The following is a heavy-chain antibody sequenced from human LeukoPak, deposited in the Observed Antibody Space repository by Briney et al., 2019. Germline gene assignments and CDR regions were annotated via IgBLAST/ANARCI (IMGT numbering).Heavy chain of an antibody. Sequence: SETLSLTCAVSGGSINSSNWWSWVRQPPGKGLEWIGEIYHSGSTNYNPSLKSRVTISVDKSKNQFSLKLSSVTAAVTAVYYCARELGYCSSTSCLYYYYYGMDVWGQGTTVTVSS. D-gene: IGHD2-2*01. V-gene: IGHV4-4*02. J-gene: IGHJ6*02. CDR2: IYHSGST. CDR3: ARELGYCSSTSCLYYYYYGMDV. CDR1: GGSINSSNW.